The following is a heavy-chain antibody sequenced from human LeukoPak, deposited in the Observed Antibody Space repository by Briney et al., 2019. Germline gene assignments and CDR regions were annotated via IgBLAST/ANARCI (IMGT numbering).Heavy chain of an antibody. CDR3: TGGYCSGGSCYSGWFDP. CDR2: INWNGGST. D-gene: IGHD2-15*01. J-gene: IGHJ5*02. CDR1: GFTFDDYG. Sequence: GGSLRLSCAASGFTFDDYGMSWVRQAPGKGLEWVSGINWNGGSTGYADSVKGRFTISRDNAKNSLYLQMNSLRAEDTALYYCTGGYCSGGSCYSGWFDPWGQGTLVTVSS. V-gene: IGHV3-20*04.